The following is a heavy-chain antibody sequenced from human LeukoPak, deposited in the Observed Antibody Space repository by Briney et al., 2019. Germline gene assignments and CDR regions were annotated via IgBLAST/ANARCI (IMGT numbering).Heavy chain of an antibody. V-gene: IGHV3-48*03. Sequence: GGSLRLSCAASGFTFSSYEMNWIRQAPGKGLEWVSYISSSGSTIYYADSVKGRFTISRGNAKNSLYLQMNSLRAEDTAVYYCASQPWDIVVVPAAMGGFDPWGQGTLVTVSS. CDR2: ISSSGSTI. CDR1: GFTFSSYE. D-gene: IGHD2-2*01. CDR3: ASQPWDIVVVPAAMGGFDP. J-gene: IGHJ5*02.